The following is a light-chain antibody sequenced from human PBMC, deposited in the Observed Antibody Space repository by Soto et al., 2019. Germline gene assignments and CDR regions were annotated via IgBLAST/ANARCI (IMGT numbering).Light chain of an antibody. CDR3: QRYDSYSRIT. CDR1: QSMSAW. J-gene: IGKJ5*01. CDR2: KAS. Sequence: DIQMTQSPSTLSASIGDRVTITCRASQSMSAWLAWYQQKPGKAPKLLIYKASSLESGVPLRFSGSGSGAEFTLTISSVQPDDFATYYCQRYDSYSRITFGQGTRLEIK. V-gene: IGKV1-5*03.